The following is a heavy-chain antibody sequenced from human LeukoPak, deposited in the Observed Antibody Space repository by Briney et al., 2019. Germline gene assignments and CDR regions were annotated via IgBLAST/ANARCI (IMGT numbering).Heavy chain of an antibody. CDR2: SDGGGSST. Sequence: GGSLRLSCAASGFTFSNHWMHWVRQVPGKGLVWVSRSDGGGSSTSYADSVKGRFSISRDNARSTLYLQMNSLRAEDTAMYYCARCPGGSGGAYVGDYWGHGTLVTVSP. J-gene: IGHJ4*01. CDR3: ARCPGGSGGAYVGDY. D-gene: IGHD2-15*01. CDR1: GFTFSNHW. V-gene: IGHV3-74*01.